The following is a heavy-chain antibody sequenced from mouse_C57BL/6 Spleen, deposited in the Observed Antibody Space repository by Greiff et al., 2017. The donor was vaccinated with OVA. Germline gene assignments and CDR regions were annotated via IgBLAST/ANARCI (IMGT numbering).Heavy chain of an antibody. V-gene: IGHV1-72*01. CDR1: GYTFTSYC. D-gene: IGHD2-5*01. Sequence: QVQLLQSGADFVKPGASVKLSCKASGYTFTSYCMHWVNQRPGRGLEWIGRIDTNGGGTKYNEKFKSKATLTVDKPSRTAYMQLSSLTSEGTAVYFCARDNSNYEFDYWGQGTTLTVSS. CDR3: ARDNSNYEFDY. CDR2: IDTNGGGT. J-gene: IGHJ2*01.